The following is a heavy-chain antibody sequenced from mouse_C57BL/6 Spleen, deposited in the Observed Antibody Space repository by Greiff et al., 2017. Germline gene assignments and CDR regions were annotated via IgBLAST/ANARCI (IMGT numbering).Heavy chain of an antibody. CDR1: GYTFTSYW. CDR3: TSQGYGSSYWYFDV. CDR2: IYPGNSDT. J-gene: IGHJ1*03. V-gene: IGHV1-5*01. D-gene: IGHD1-1*01. Sequence: VQLQQSGTVLARPGASVKMSCKTSGYTFTSYWMHWVKQRPGQGLEWIGAIYPGNSDTSYNQKFKGKAKLTAVTSASTAYMALSSLTNEDSAVYYCTSQGYGSSYWYFDVWGTGTTVTVSS.